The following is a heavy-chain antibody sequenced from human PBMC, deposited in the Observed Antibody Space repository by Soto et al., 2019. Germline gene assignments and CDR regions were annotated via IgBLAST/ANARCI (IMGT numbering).Heavy chain of an antibody. V-gene: IGHV3-30*03. CDR1: GFTFSSYG. J-gene: IGHJ6*02. Sequence: GGSLRLSCAASGFTFSSYGMHWVRQAPGKGLEWVAFILNDGNNKYYGDSVKGRLTISRDNSKNTLYLQMNSLRAEETAIYYCATEVRQYGSGKKGDGMDVWGQGTTVTVSS. CDR3: ATEVRQYGSGKKGDGMDV. D-gene: IGHD3-10*01. CDR2: ILNDGNNK.